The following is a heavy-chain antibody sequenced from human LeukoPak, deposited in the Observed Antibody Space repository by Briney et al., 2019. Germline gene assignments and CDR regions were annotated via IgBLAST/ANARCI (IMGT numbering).Heavy chain of an antibody. J-gene: IGHJ4*02. CDR1: GFTFSSYA. CDR3: AKVGNRYCSSTSCYFDY. V-gene: IGHV3-43D*03. CDR2: ISWDGGST. D-gene: IGHD2-2*01. Sequence: GSLRLSCAASGFTFSSYAMHWVRQAPGKGLEWVSRISWDGGSTYYADSVKGRFTISRDNSKNSLYLQMNSLRAEDTALYYCAKVGNRYCSSTSCYFDYWGQGTLVTVSS.